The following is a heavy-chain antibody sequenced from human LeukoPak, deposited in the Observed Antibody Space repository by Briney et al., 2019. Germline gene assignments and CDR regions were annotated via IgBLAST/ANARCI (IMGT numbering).Heavy chain of an antibody. CDR2: IYHSGST. CDR1: GYSISSGYY. J-gene: IGHJ6*04. Sequence: SETLSLTCAVSGYSISSGYYWGWIRQPPGKGLEWIGSIYHSGSTYYNPSLKSRVTISVDTSKNQFSLKLSSVTAADTAVYYCAREVRDIVVVPAAMGGYYGMDVWGKGTTVTVYS. CDR3: AREVRDIVVVPAAMGGYYGMDV. V-gene: IGHV4-38-2*01. D-gene: IGHD2-2*01.